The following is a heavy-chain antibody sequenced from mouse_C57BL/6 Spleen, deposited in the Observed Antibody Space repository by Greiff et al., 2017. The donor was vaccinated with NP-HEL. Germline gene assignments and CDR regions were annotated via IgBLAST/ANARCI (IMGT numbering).Heavy chain of an antibody. D-gene: IGHD2-4*01. CDR2: INPNNGGT. Sequence: EVQLQQSGPELVKPGASVKISCKASGYTFTDYYMNWVKQSHGKSLEWIGDINPNNGGTSYNQKFKGKATLTVDQSSSTAYMELRSLTSEDSAVYYCARIEITTVHWYFDVWGTGTTVTVSS. V-gene: IGHV1-26*01. CDR3: ARIEITTVHWYFDV. CDR1: GYTFTDYY. J-gene: IGHJ1*03.